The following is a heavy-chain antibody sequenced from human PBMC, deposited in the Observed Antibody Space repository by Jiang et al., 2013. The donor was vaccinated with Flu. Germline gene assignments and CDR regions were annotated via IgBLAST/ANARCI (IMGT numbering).Heavy chain of an antibody. V-gene: IGHV3-30*18. D-gene: IGHD6-13*01. J-gene: IGHJ6*02. CDR1: GFTFSSYG. CDR2: ISYDGSNK. Sequence: RLSCAASGFTFSSYGMHWVRQAPGKGLEWVAVISYDGSNKYYADSVKGRFTISRDNSKNTLYLQMNSLRAEDTAVYYCAKDLRYSSSWQAVGVLDYYGMDVWGQGTTVTVSS. CDR3: AKDLRYSSSWQAVGVLDYYGMDV.